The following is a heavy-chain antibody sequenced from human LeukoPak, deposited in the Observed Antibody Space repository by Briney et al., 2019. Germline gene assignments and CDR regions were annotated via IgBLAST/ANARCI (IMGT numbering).Heavy chain of an antibody. CDR3: ARDKQPGDY. D-gene: IGHD5-18*01. CDR2: IYYSGST. V-gene: IGHV4-59*01. Sequence: PSETLSLTCTVSGGSISGYYWGWIRQPPGKGLEWIGYIYYSGSTTHNPSLKSRVTMSVDTPKNQFPLKLSSVTAADMAVYYCARDKQPGDYWGQGTLVTVSS. J-gene: IGHJ4*02. CDR1: GGSISGYY.